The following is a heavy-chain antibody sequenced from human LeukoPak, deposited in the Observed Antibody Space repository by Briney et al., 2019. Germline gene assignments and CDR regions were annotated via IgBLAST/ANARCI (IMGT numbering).Heavy chain of an antibody. CDR3: ARYCSGGCYSGVDY. V-gene: IGHV3-30*03. CDR2: ILYEDK. Sequence: GGSLRLSCAASGFTFSDYYMSWIRQAPGRGLEWVALILYEDKYYADSVKGRFTISRDNSRNTLYLQIDSLRAEDTAVYYCARYCSGGCYSGVDYWGQGTLVTVPS. CDR1: GFTFSDYY. D-gene: IGHD2-15*01. J-gene: IGHJ4*02.